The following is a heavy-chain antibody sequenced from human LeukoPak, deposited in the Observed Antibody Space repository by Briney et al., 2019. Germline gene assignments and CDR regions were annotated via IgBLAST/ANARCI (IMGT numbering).Heavy chain of an antibody. D-gene: IGHD6-13*01. CDR2: MYTSGRT. J-gene: IGHJ5*02. Sequence: SQTLSLTCTVSNGSVSSGSYYWIWIRQSPGKGLQWIGRMYTSGRTNYNPSLKSRVTISLDTSKNQFSLQLNSVTPEDTAVYYCARDRSSSWYVPNWFDPWGQGTLVTVSS. CDR3: ARDRSSSWYVPNWFDP. V-gene: IGHV4-61*02. CDR1: NGSVSSGSYY.